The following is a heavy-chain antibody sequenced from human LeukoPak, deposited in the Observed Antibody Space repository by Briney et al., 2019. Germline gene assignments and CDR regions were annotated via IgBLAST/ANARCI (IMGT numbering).Heavy chain of an antibody. D-gene: IGHD5-18*01. V-gene: IGHV3-23*01. Sequence: GGSLRLSCAACGFTVKSYAIGWVRQPPGKRMEWVSTISGSGDSTYYEDSVKGRFTISRDNSKDTLYLQMNSLRAEDTALYYCAKDRGYSYGSWGQGTLVTVSS. CDR1: GFTVKSYA. CDR3: AKDRGYSYGS. CDR2: ISGSGDST. J-gene: IGHJ5*02.